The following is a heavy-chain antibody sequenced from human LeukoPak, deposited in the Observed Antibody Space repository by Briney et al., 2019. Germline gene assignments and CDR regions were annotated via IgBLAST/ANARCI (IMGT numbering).Heavy chain of an antibody. CDR1: GGSFSGYY. J-gene: IGHJ4*02. CDR2: INHSGST. Sequence: SETLSLTCAVYGGSFSGYYWSWIRQPPGKGLEWIGEINHSGSTNYNPSLKSRVTMSVDTSKNQFSLKLSSVTAADTAVYYCARVGDSYGYFDYWGQGTLVTVSS. CDR3: ARVGDSYGYFDY. D-gene: IGHD5-18*01. V-gene: IGHV4-34*01.